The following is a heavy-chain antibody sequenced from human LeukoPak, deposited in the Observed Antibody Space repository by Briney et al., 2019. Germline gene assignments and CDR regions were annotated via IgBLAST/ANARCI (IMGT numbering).Heavy chain of an antibody. Sequence: GGSLRLSCAASGFTFSSYGMHWVRQAPGKGLEWVAVIWYDGSNKYYADSVKGRFTISRDNSKNTLYLQMNSLRAEDTAAYYCARGYSYGHDAFDIWGQGTMVTVSS. J-gene: IGHJ3*02. CDR1: GFTFSSYG. CDR2: IWYDGSNK. V-gene: IGHV3-33*01. CDR3: ARGYSYGHDAFDI. D-gene: IGHD5-18*01.